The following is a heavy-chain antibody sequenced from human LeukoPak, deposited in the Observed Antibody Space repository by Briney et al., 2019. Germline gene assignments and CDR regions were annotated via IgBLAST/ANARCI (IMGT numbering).Heavy chain of an antibody. Sequence: PSETLSLTCTISGGSISSGGYYWSWIRQHPGKGLEWFGYIYYSGSTYYNPSLKSRVTISVDTSKNQFSLKLSSVTAADTAVYYCARFHGSGLGRPYYYGMDVWGQGTTVTVSS. J-gene: IGHJ6*02. CDR2: IYYSGST. CDR3: ARFHGSGLGRPYYYGMDV. V-gene: IGHV4-31*03. CDR1: GGSISSGGYY. D-gene: IGHD3-10*01.